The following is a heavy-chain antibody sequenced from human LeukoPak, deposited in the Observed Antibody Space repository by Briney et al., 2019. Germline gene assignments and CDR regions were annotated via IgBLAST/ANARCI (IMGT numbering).Heavy chain of an antibody. CDR1: GYTFTSYW. D-gene: IGHD6-19*01. V-gene: IGHV5-10-1*01. CDR3: ARRNFYSSGWSMFDP. CDR2: IDPSDSYT. Sequence: GESLGISCKGSGYTFTSYWISWVRQMPGKGLEWMGKIDPSDSYTSYSPSFQGHVTISADKSISAAFLQWSSPKASDTAMYYCARRNFYSSGWSMFDPWGQGTLVTVSS. J-gene: IGHJ5*02.